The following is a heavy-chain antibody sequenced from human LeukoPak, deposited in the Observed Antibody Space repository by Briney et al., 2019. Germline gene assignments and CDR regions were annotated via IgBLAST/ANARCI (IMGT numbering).Heavy chain of an antibody. D-gene: IGHD4-17*01. CDR1: GFTFSSYD. J-gene: IGHJ6*02. CDR2: IRYDGSSK. CDR3: AKGRMVTTYYYYYGMDV. V-gene: IGHV3-30*02. Sequence: GGSLRLSCAASGFTFSSYDMHWVRQAPGKGLEWVAFIRYDGSSKYHADSVKGRFTISRDNSKNTLYLQMNSLRAEDTALYYCAKGRMVTTYYYYYGMDVWGQGTTVTVSS.